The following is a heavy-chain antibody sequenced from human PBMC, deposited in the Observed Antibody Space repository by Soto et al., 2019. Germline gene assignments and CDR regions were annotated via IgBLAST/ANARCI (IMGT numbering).Heavy chain of an antibody. J-gene: IGHJ4*02. Sequence: PGGSLRLSCEASGFTFSHYTMNWVRQAPGKGLEWVAVLSYDGTYKHYADSVKGRFTFSRDNSKNTVYQQMNSLRDEDTAVYYCGKDGGYYSSGWPFFGGRGTLAPVSS. CDR1: GFTFSHYT. CDR3: GKDGGYYSSGWPFF. CDR2: LSYDGTYK. D-gene: IGHD6-25*01. V-gene: IGHV3-30*18.